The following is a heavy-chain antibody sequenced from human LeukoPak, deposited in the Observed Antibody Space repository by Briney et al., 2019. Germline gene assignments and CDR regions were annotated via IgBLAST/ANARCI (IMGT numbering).Heavy chain of an antibody. CDR1: GGSFSGYY. J-gene: IGHJ4*02. V-gene: IGHV4-34*01. D-gene: IGHD3-22*01. CDR3: ARGQENYYDSSGYYHFDY. CDR2: INHSGST. Sequence: SETLSLTCAAYGGSFSGYYWSWIRQPPGKGLEWIGEINHSGSTNYNPSLKSRVTISVDTSKNQFSLKLSSVTAADTAVYYCARGQENYYDSSGYYHFDYWGQGTLVTVSS.